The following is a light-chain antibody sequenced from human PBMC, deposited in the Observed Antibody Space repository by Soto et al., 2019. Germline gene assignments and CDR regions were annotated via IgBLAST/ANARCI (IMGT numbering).Light chain of an antibody. CDR1: QSISSY. V-gene: IGKV3-11*01. CDR3: QQRSTWPYT. Sequence: EIVLTQSPATLSLSPGERATLPCRASQSISSYLAWYQQKPGQAPRLLIYDASKRAIGVPASFTGRGSGTDFTLTISSLEPEDFAVYYCQQRSTWPYTFGQGTNLEIQ. J-gene: IGKJ2*01. CDR2: DAS.